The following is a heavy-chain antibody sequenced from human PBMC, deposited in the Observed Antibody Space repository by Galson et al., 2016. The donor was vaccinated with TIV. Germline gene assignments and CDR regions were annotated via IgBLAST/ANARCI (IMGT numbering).Heavy chain of an antibody. Sequence: ETLSLTCTVSGGSISSYNWSWIRKPAGKGLEWIGRIYTSGSPNYNPSLKSRVTMSVDASRNHFSLKLNSMTAADTAVYYCARGGSNWFGGWFDPWGQGTLVTVSS. CDR1: GGSISSYN. V-gene: IGHV4-4*07. CDR2: IYTSGSP. D-gene: IGHD6-13*01. CDR3: ARGGSNWFGGWFDP. J-gene: IGHJ5*02.